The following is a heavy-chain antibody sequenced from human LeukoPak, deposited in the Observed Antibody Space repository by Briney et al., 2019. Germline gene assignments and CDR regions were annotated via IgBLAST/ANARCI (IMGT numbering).Heavy chain of an antibody. CDR3: ARHRAPYYDILTGYYGGAFGYFDY. CDR2: IYYSGST. J-gene: IGHJ4*02. V-gene: IGHV4-59*08. D-gene: IGHD3-9*01. CDR1: GGSISSYY. Sequence: SETLSLTCTVSGGSISSYYWNWIRQPPGKGLEWIGYIYYSGSTNYNPSLKSRVTISVDTSKNQFSLKLSSVTAADTAVYYCARHRAPYYDILTGYYGGAFGYFDYWGQGTLVTVSS.